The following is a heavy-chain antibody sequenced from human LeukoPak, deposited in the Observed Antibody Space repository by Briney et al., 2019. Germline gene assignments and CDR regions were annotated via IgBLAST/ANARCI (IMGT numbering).Heavy chain of an antibody. CDR1: GYTFTSYG. Sequence: ASVKVSCKASGYTFTSYGISWVRQAPGQGLEWMGWISAYNGNTNYAQKLQGRVTMTTDTSTSTAYMELRSLRSDDTAVYYCARGWGSTSCKTYNWFDPWGQGTLVTVSS. J-gene: IGHJ5*02. CDR2: ISAYNGNT. V-gene: IGHV1-18*04. CDR3: ARGWGSTSCKTYNWFDP. D-gene: IGHD2-2*01.